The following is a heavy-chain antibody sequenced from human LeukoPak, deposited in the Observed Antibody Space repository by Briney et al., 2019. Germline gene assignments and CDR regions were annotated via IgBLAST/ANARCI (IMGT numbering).Heavy chain of an antibody. CDR1: GYTFTSYD. CDR2: MNPNSGNT. CDR3: ASGGVYDFWSGYRYYFDY. J-gene: IGHJ4*02. V-gene: IGHV1-8*01. D-gene: IGHD3-3*01. Sequence: ASVKVSCKASGYTFTSYDINWVRQATGQGLEWMGWMNPNSGNTGYAQKFQGRVTMTRNTSISTAYMELSSLRSEDTAVYYCASGGVYDFWSGYRYYFDYWGQGTLVTVSS.